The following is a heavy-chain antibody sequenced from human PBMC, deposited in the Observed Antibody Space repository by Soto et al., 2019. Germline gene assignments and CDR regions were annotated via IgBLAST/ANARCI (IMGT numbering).Heavy chain of an antibody. CDR3: ARASGYCISTSCYHYYYYGMDV. V-gene: IGHV1-18*01. CDR1: GYTFTSYA. Sequence: GASVKVSCKASGYTFTSYAIHWVRQAPGQGLEWMGWISAYNGNTNYAQKLQGRVTMTTDTSTSTAYMELRGLRSDDTAVYYCARASGYCISTSCYHYYYYGMDVWGQGTTVTVSS. D-gene: IGHD2-2*01. CDR2: ISAYNGNT. J-gene: IGHJ6*02.